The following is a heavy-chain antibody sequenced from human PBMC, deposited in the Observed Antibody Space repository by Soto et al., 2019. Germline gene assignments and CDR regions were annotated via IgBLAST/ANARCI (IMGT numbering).Heavy chain of an antibody. CDR1: GGSIDDYH. Sequence: QVELQQSGPGLVKPSETLSLTCTVFGGSIDDYHWSWIRQSPGKGLEWIGHISDRGSTDYNPSLESRVTISVDRSKKQFSLKVTSVTAADTAVYYCARDRWTARANWFDPWGQGTLVTVSS. CDR2: ISDRGST. CDR3: ARDRWTARANWFDP. V-gene: IGHV4-59*01. J-gene: IGHJ5*02. D-gene: IGHD3-16*02.